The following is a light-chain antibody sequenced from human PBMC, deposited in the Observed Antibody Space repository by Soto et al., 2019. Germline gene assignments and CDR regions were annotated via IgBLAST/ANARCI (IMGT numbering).Light chain of an antibody. CDR1: SSNIGSNT. Sequence: QSVLTQPPSASGTPGQKVTISCSGSSSNIGSNTVTWYQHLPGTAPKLLIYSNNQRSSGVPGRFSGSKSGTSASLAITGVQSDDGADYYCAAWDDSLHVYFFGTGTKLTVL. J-gene: IGLJ1*01. CDR2: SNN. V-gene: IGLV1-44*01. CDR3: AAWDDSLHVYF.